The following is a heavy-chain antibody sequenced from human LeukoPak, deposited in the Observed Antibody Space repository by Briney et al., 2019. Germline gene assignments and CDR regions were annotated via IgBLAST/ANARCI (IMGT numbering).Heavy chain of an antibody. V-gene: IGHV3-23*01. J-gene: IGHJ4*02. CDR1: GLSFGFYA. D-gene: IGHD1-14*01. CDR3: AKDFVRYNIQFDY. CDR2: ISGGGAGT. Sequence: GGSLRLSCAASGLSFGFYAMSWARQAPGKGLEWVSSISGGGAGTYYADSVRGRFTISRDNSKNTLYLQMDSLRAEDTALYYCAKDFVRYNIQFDYWGQGALVTVSS.